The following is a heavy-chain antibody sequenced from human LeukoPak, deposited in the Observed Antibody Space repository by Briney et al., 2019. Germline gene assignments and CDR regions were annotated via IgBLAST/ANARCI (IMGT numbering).Heavy chain of an antibody. D-gene: IGHD3-3*01. V-gene: IGHV4-39*07. CDR2: IYYSGST. J-gene: IGHJ5*02. CDR1: GGSISSSSYY. CDR3: ARAPKTTIFGPWFDP. Sequence: SETLSLTCTASGGSISSSSYYWGWIRQPPGKGLEWIGSIYYSGSTYYNPSLKSRVTISVDTSKNQFSLKLSSVTAADTAVYYCARAPKTTIFGPWFDPWGQGTLVTVSS.